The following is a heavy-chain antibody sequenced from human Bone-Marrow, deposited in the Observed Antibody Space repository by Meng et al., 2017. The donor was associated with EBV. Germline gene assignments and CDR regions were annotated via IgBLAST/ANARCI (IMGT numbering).Heavy chain of an antibody. J-gene: IGHJ4*02. Sequence: QLQLQESGPGLVKPSETLSLTCTVSGDSISSGEYYWNWIRQPPGKGLEWIGSIYHSGSTYYQPSLKSRVTISLDSSKNQFSLRLSSVTAADTAVYYCARGPDYYDSSGYYRGVDYWGQGTLGTVSS. CDR2: IYHSGST. CDR1: GDSISSGEYY. V-gene: IGHV4-39*07. CDR3: ARGPDYYDSSGYYRGVDY. D-gene: IGHD3-22*01.